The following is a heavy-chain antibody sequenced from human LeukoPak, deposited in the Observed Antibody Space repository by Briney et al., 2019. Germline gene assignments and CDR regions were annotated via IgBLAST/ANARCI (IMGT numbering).Heavy chain of an antibody. Sequence: ASVKVSCKASGYTFTSYAMHWVRQAPGQRLEWMGWINAGNGNTKYSQKFQGRVTITRDTSASTAYMELSSLRSEDRTVYYCVRISLSIAAAGTGGMDVWGQGTTVTVSS. CDR2: INAGNGNT. CDR1: GYTFTSYA. D-gene: IGHD6-13*01. CDR3: VRISLSIAAAGTGGMDV. J-gene: IGHJ6*02. V-gene: IGHV1-3*01.